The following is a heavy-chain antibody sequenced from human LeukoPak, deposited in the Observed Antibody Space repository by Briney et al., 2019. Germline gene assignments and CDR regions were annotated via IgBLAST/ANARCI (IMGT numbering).Heavy chain of an antibody. Sequence: ASVKVSCKASGYTFNTYGITWVRQAPGQGLEWMGWLTASNANTNYAQKYKGRVTMTTDTSTRTAYMELRSLRYEDTAIYFCAVAVAGHYYFDYWGQGTLVTVSS. CDR2: LTASNANT. V-gene: IGHV1-18*01. CDR1: GYTFNTYG. J-gene: IGHJ4*02. D-gene: IGHD2-15*01. CDR3: AVAVAGHYYFDY.